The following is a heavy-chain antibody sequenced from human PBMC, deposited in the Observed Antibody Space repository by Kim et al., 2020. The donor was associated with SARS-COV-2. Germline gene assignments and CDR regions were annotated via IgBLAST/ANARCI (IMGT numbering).Heavy chain of an antibody. J-gene: IGHJ6*02. CDR3: ARGVPKAAGTRYYYYGMDV. CDR1: GDSVSSNSAA. D-gene: IGHD6-13*01. CDR2: TYYRSKWYN. V-gene: IGHV6-1*01. Sequence: SQTLSLTCAISGDSVSSNSAAWNWIRQSPSRGLEWLGRTYYRSKWYNDYAVSVKSRITINPDTSKNQFSLQLNSVTPEDTAVYYCARGVPKAAGTRYYYYGMDVWGQGTTVTVSS.